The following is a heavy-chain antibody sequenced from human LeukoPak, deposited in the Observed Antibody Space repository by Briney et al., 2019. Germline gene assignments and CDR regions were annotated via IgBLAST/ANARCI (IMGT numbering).Heavy chain of an antibody. V-gene: IGHV1-69*01. CDR2: IIPIFGTA. CDR1: GGTFSSYA. Sequence: SVRVSCKASGGTFSSYAISWVRQAPGQGLEWMGGIIPIFGTANYAQKFQGRVTITADESTSTAYMELSSLRSEDTAVYYCARESYDYYDSSGYYTNDAFDIWGQGTMVTVSS. J-gene: IGHJ3*02. CDR3: ARESYDYYDSSGYYTNDAFDI. D-gene: IGHD3-22*01.